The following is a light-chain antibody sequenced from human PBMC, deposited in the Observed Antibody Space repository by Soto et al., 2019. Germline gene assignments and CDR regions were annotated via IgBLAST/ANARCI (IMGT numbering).Light chain of an antibody. CDR1: SSDVGGYNY. J-gene: IGLJ1*01. Sequence: QSVLAQPASVSGSPGQSITISCTGTSSDVGGYNYVSWYPQHPGKAPKLMIYAVSNRPSGVSNRFSGSKSGNTASLTISGLQAEDEADYYCSSYTSSSTGVFGTGTKVTVL. CDR3: SSYTSSSTGV. V-gene: IGLV2-14*01. CDR2: AVS.